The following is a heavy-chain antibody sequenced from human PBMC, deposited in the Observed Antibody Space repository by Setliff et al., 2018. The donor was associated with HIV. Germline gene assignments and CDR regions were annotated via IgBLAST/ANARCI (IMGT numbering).Heavy chain of an antibody. D-gene: IGHD4-17*01. CDR3: ARGQTSVTLQFDH. Sequence: SLRLSCEASGFRVTDTYMAWVRQAPGKGLEWVASIDHFGSEENYVDSVKGRFTISRDNAKNSLFLQMNSLRAEDTAVYYCARGQTSVTLQFDHWGQGTLVTVSS. V-gene: IGHV3-7*02. CDR2: IDHFGSEE. CDR1: GFRVTDTY. J-gene: IGHJ4*02.